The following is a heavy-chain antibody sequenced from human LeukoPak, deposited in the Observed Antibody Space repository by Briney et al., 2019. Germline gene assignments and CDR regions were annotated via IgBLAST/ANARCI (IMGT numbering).Heavy chain of an antibody. D-gene: IGHD4-11*01. Sequence: GGSLTLSCAASGFTFSSYTMHWVRQAPGKGLEYVSSISSDGGSTYYANSVKGRFTIFRDNSKNTLYLQMGSLRAEDMAVYYCARDWSSKYPYYYGMDVWGQGTTVTVSS. CDR3: ARDWSSKYPYYYGMDV. CDR2: ISSDGGST. V-gene: IGHV3-64*01. J-gene: IGHJ6*02. CDR1: GFTFSSYT.